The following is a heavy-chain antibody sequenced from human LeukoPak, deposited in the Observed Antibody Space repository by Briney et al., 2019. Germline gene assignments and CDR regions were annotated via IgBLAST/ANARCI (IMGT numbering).Heavy chain of an antibody. V-gene: IGHV1-69*04. CDR2: IIPILGIA. CDR1: GGTFSSYT. Sequence: SVKVSCKASGGTFSSYTISWVRQAPGQGLEWMGRIIPILGIANYAQKLQGRVTITADKSTSTAYMELSSLRSEDTAVYYCARERANLQNWFDPWGQGTLVTVSS. CDR3: ARERANLQNWFDP. J-gene: IGHJ5*02.